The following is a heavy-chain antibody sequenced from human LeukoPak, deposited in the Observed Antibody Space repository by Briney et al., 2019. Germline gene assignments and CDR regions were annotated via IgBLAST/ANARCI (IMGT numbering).Heavy chain of an antibody. Sequence: ASVKVSCKASGYTFTSYGTSWVRQAPGQGLEWMGWISAYNGNTNYAQKLQGRVTMTTDTSTSTAYMELRSLRSDDTAVYYCARDLENWKDGWANWFDPWGQGTLVTVSS. J-gene: IGHJ5*02. V-gene: IGHV1-18*01. CDR2: ISAYNGNT. CDR3: ARDLENWKDGWANWFDP. CDR1: GYTFTSYG. D-gene: IGHD1-1*01.